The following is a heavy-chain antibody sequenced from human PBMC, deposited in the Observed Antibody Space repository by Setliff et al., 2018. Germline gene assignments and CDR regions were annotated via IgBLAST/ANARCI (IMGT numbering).Heavy chain of an antibody. CDR1: GYTFTNFG. CDR3: ARNIGMGQRDYFDS. Sequence: ASVKVSCKTSGYTFTNFGISWVRQAPGQGLAWMGGIVPVFGTRNYAQKIQGRVTFSADDSANTAYMELTSLTSEDTAVYYCARNIGMGQRDYFDSWGQGTLVTVSS. CDR2: IVPVFGTR. J-gene: IGHJ4*02. D-gene: IGHD5-18*01. V-gene: IGHV1-69*01.